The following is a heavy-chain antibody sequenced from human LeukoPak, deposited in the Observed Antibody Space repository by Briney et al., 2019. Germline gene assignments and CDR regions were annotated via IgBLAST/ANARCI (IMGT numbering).Heavy chain of an antibody. CDR2: IYPGDSDT. J-gene: IGHJ4*02. V-gene: IGHV5-51*01. CDR1: GYSFTSYW. D-gene: IGHD4-17*01. Sequence: GESLKISCKGSGYSFTSYWIGWVRQMPGKGLGWMGIIYPGDSDTRYSPSFQGQVTISANKSISTAYLQWSSLKASDTAMYYCALISVTTGWYYFDYWGQGTLVTVSS. CDR3: ALISVTTGWYYFDY.